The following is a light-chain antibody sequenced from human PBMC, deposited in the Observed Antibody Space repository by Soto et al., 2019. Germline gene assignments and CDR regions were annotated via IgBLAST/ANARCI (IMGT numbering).Light chain of an antibody. CDR1: QYINTR. V-gene: IGKV3D-11*03. CDR3: NLRPSRRRK. Sequence: EESATLCSRASQYINTRLAWYQHRPGQAPRLLIYQTSIRAAGIPARFSASGTGTDFTLTISDVQPEDFAVYYCNLRPSRRRKFGGGTQLDI. J-gene: IGKJ4*01. CDR2: QTS.